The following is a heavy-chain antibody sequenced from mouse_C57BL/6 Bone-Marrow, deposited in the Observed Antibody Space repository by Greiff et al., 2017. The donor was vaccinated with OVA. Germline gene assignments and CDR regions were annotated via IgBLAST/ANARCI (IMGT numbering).Heavy chain of an antibody. J-gene: IGHJ2*01. CDR3: ARLERGY. V-gene: IGHV1-50*01. Sequence: QVQLQQPGAELVKPGASVKLSCKASGYTFTSYWMQWVKQRPGQGLEWIGEIDPSDSYTNYHQKFKGKATLSVDTSSSTAYMQLSSLTSEESAVYYCARLERGYWGQGTTLTVSS. CDR2: IDPSDSYT. CDR1: GYTFTSYW.